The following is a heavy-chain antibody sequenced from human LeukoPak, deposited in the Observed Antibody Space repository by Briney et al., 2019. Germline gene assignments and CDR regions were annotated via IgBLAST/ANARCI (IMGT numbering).Heavy chain of an antibody. V-gene: IGHV4-39*02. CDR1: GGSISSGSDY. CDR3: GRDNYNGRVGCYG. J-gene: IGHJ3*01. CDR2: IYYTGST. D-gene: IGHD3-22*01. Sequence: SETLSLTCTVSGGSISSGSDYWGWIRQPPGKGLEWIGCIYYTGSTNFNPSLESRVTISVDTSKHQFSLKLSSVTAADSAVYYCGRDNYNGRVGCYGWGQGTMVTVAS.